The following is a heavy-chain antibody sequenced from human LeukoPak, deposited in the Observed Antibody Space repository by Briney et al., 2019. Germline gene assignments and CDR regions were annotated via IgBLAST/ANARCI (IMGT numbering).Heavy chain of an antibody. V-gene: IGHV3-74*01. CDR1: GFIFSSYW. D-gene: IGHD1-1*01. J-gene: IGHJ4*02. CDR3: ARAEGHNWNFHWDY. Sequence: SGGSLRLSCAASGFIFSSYWVTWVRQAPGKGLVWVSRINTDGSSTSYADSVKGRFTISRDNAKNTLYLQMNSLRAEDTAVYYCARAEGHNWNFHWDYWGQGTLVTVSS. CDR2: INTDGSST.